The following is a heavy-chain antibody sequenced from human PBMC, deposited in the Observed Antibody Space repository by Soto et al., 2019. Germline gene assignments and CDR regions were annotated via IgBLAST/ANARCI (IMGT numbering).Heavy chain of an antibody. CDR1: GFTFSSYN. CDR2: ISSSGGYI. J-gene: IGHJ4*02. D-gene: IGHD2-2*01. V-gene: IGHV3-21*06. CDR3: ARELSGCSSTSCYRSHFDY. Sequence: GGSLRLSCAASGFTFSSYNMNWVRQAPGKGLEWVSFISSSGGYIYYADSVRGRFTISRDNANNSLYLQMSSLRAEDAAVYYCARELSGCSSTSCYRSHFDYRGQGTMVTVSS.